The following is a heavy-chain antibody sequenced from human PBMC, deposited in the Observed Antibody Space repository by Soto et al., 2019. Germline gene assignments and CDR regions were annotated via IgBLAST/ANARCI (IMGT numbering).Heavy chain of an antibody. CDR2: INTSGGST. Sequence: ASVKVSCKASGYTFSSYYMHWVRHAPRQGIERKGKINTSGGSTSYAQKFQGSVTMTRVTSTSTVYMELSSLRSEDTAVYYCARDGYYDSSGYYIDYWGQ. CDR3: ARDGYYDSSGYYIDY. D-gene: IGHD3-22*01. V-gene: IGHV1-46*01. J-gene: IGHJ4*01. CDR1: GYTFSSYY.